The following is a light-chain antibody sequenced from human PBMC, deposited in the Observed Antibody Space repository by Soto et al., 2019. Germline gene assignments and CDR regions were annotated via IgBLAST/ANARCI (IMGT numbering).Light chain of an antibody. Sequence: DIEMTQSPSTLSASVGHRVTITCRASQSITTWLAWYQQKPGKAPKLLIYKATNVQTGVPSRFSGSGSGTEFSLTISSLPPEDFAIYYCQQYNDYQYTFGQGTKLEIK. CDR2: KAT. V-gene: IGKV1-5*03. J-gene: IGKJ2*01. CDR3: QQYNDYQYT. CDR1: QSITTW.